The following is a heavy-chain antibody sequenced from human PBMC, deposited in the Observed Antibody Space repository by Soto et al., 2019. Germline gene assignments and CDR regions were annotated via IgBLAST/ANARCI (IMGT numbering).Heavy chain of an antibody. J-gene: IGHJ4*02. CDR2: MSYGGDNK. V-gene: IGHV3-30*03. Sequence: QVQVVESGGGVVQPGRSLGLACAASGFSLSNYGMHWVRQAPGKGLEWVAAMSYGGDNKYYADSVKGRFSISKDNSKNTLYLQMNSLGAEDRAVYYCARGVHTSNYDSSGFHFWGQATLVTVSS. CDR3: ARGVHTSNYDSSGFHF. CDR1: GFSLSNYG. D-gene: IGHD3-22*01.